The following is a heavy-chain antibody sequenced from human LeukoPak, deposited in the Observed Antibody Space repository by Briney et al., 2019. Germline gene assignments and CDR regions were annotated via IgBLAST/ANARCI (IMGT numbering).Heavy chain of an antibody. CDR3: ARGVAAIDY. D-gene: IGHD1-26*01. CDR2: IYYSGST. V-gene: IGHV4-59*01. CDR1: GGSISSYY. J-gene: IGHJ4*02. Sequence: PSETLSLTCTVPGGSISSYYWSWIRQPPGKGLEWIGYIYYSGSTNYNPSLKSRVTISVDTSKNQFSLKLSSVTAADTAVYYCARGVAAIDYWGQGTLVTVSS.